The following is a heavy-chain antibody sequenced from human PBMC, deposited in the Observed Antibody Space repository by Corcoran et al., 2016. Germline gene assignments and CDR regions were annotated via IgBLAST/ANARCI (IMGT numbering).Heavy chain of an antibody. Sequence: QVQLQESGPGLVKPSETLSLTCTVSGGSISSYYWSWIRQPPGKGLEWIGYIYYSGSTNYNPSLKSRVTISVDTSKNQFSLKLSSVTAADRAVYYWARDSSGYYDFWSGYPSGYGMDVWGQGTTVTGSS. D-gene: IGHD3-3*01. V-gene: IGHV4-59*01. CDR3: ARDSSGYYDFWSGYPSGYGMDV. J-gene: IGHJ6*02. CDR2: IYYSGST. CDR1: GGSISSYY.